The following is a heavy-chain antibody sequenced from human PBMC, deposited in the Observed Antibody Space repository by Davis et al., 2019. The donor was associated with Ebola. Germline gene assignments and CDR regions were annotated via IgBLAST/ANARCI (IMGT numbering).Heavy chain of an antibody. CDR1: GYTFTSYG. CDR2: INPNSGGT. Sequence: AASVKVSCKASGYTFTSYGISWVRQAPGQGLEWMGRINPNSGGTNYAQKFQGRVTMTRDTSISTAYMELSRLRSDDTAVYYCARADASIVVVIASFDYWGQGTLVTVSS. D-gene: IGHD3-22*01. J-gene: IGHJ4*02. CDR3: ARADASIVVVIASFDY. V-gene: IGHV1-2*06.